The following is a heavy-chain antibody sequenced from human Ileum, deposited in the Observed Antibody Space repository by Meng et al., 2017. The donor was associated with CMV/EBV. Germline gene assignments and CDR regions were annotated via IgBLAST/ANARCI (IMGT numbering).Heavy chain of an antibody. D-gene: IGHD7-27*01. V-gene: IGHV1-2*06. CDR3: ARDNWGSDY. CDR2: INTYTGDT. CDR1: GYTFASYD. J-gene: IGHJ4*02. Sequence: QVQLVQSGSDMKEPGASVKASCKACGYTFASYDINWVRQAPGQGLEWMGRINTYTGDTYYAQKFRGRVTMTRDTSISTAYMELSGLRSDDTAIYYCARDNWGSDYLGQGTLVTVSS.